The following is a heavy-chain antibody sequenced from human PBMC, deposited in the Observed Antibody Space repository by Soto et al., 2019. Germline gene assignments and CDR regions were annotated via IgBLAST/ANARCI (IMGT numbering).Heavy chain of an antibody. V-gene: IGHV3-48*02. CDR3: ARVARRTNNYWYFDL. J-gene: IGHJ2*01. Sequence: GGSLRLSCAASGFTFSSYSMNWVRQAPGKGLEWVSYISSSSSTIYYADSVKGRFTISRDNAKNSLYLQMNSLRDEDTAAYYCARVARRTNNYWYFDLWGRGTLVTVSS. CDR2: ISSSSSTI. CDR1: GFTFSSYS.